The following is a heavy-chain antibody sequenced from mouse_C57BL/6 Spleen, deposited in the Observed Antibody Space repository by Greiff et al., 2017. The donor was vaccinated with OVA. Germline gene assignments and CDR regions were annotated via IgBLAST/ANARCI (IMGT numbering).Heavy chain of an antibody. Sequence: QVQLQQPGAELVRPGTSVNLSCKASGYTFTSYWMHWVKQRPGQGLEWIGVIDPSDSYTNYNQKFKGKATLTVDTSSSTAYMQLSSLTSEDSAVYYCAKGGYDGYYAWFAYWGQGTLVTVSA. CDR3: AKGGYDGYYAWFAY. D-gene: IGHD2-3*01. J-gene: IGHJ3*01. CDR1: GYTFTSYW. CDR2: IDPSDSYT. V-gene: IGHV1-59*01.